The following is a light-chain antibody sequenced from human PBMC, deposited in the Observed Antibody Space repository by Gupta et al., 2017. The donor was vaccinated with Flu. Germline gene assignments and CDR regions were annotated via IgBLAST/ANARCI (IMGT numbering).Light chain of an antibody. CDR3: GTWDATLNPV. V-gene: IGLV1-51*02. J-gene: IGLJ2*01. CDR2: KND. Sequence: LIYKNDERPSGIPDRFSASKSGPSATLAIPGHQTGDEADYYCGTWDATLNPVFGGGTSLTVL.